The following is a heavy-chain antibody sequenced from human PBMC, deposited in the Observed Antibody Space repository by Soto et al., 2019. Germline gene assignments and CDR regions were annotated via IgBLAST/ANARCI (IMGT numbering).Heavy chain of an antibody. J-gene: IGHJ3*02. CDR3: ARGGRGYSKDDTFDI. Sequence: EVQLVESGGGLVKPGESLRLSCVASDSTFRSYSMNWVRQASGRGLEWVSIISSGSSVIFYADSMKGRFTISRDNAKNSLYLQMNSLRAEDTPVYYCARGGRGYSKDDTFDIWGQGTMVTVSS. CDR2: ISSGSSVI. D-gene: IGHD2-21*01. CDR1: DSTFRSYS. V-gene: IGHV3-21*01.